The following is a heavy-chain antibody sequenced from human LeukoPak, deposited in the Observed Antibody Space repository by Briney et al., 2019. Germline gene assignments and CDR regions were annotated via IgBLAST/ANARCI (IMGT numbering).Heavy chain of an antibody. D-gene: IGHD3-10*01. CDR2: IYSSGST. CDR1: GGSISDYC. CDR3: ARDSTGSGIDAFDI. Sequence: SETLSLTCTVSGGSISDYCWSWIRQPAGKGLEWIGRIYSSGSTNYNPSLKSRVTISVDTSKNQFSLKLSSVTAADTAVYYCARDSTGSGIDAFDIWGQGTMVSVSS. J-gene: IGHJ3*02. V-gene: IGHV4-4*07.